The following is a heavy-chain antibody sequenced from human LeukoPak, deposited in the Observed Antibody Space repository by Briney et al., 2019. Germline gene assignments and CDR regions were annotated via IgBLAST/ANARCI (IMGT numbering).Heavy chain of an antibody. Sequence: GGSLRLSSAASGFTFSNNYMSWVRQAPGKGLEGVSVFYSGGSTYYADSVKGRFTSSRDNAKNTLYLQMNSQRAEDTAVYYCAREGVGYPDDFDIWGKGTMVTVSS. CDR2: FYSGGST. CDR3: AREGVGYPDDFDI. J-gene: IGHJ3*02. V-gene: IGHV3-53*01. CDR1: GFTFSNNY. D-gene: IGHD2-15*01.